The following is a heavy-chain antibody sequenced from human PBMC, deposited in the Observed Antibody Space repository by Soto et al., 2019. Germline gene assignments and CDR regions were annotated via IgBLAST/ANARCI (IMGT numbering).Heavy chain of an antibody. CDR3: ARGVDAGYDY. D-gene: IGHD2-15*01. J-gene: IGHJ4*02. CDR2: MSPNSGYT. Sequence: QVQLVQSGAEVKKPGASVKVSCKASGYTFASLDINWVRQTTGQGLEWMGWMSPNSGYTDYAQKFQGRVTMTRDTSINTAYMELSSLTSEDSAIYYCARGVDAGYDYGGQGTLVTVSS. CDR1: GYTFASLD. V-gene: IGHV1-8*01.